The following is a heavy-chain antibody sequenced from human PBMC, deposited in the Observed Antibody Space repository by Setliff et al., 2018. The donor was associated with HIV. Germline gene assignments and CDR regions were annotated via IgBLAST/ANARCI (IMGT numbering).Heavy chain of an antibody. CDR3: ARGRVGATGYFDY. Sequence: SETLSLTCTVSGGSISSSIYYWGWIRQPPGKGLEWIGSIYYSGSTYYNPSLKSRVTISVDTSKNQFSLKQTSVTAADTAAYFCARGRVGATGYFDYWGQGALVTVSS. D-gene: IGHD1-26*01. CDR1: GGSISSSIYY. CDR2: IYYSGST. V-gene: IGHV4-39*07. J-gene: IGHJ4*02.